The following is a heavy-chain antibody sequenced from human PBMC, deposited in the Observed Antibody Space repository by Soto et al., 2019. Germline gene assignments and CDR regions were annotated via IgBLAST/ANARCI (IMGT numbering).Heavy chain of an antibody. Sequence: QVLLVESGGGLVKAGGSLRLSCAASGFIFSDYYMSWVRQTPGKGLEWISYISTRSTYTNYADSVKGRITISTDNTKNSLHMQIDSLRVEDTAVYYCARDLAWKRGKVGRYYYGMDVWGQGTTVTVSS. V-gene: IGHV3-11*06. D-gene: IGHD1-1*01. CDR2: ISTRSTYT. CDR1: GFIFSDYY. J-gene: IGHJ6*02. CDR3: ARDLAWKRGKVGRYYYGMDV.